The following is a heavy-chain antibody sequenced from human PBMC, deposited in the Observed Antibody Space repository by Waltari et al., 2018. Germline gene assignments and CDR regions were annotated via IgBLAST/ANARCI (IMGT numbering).Heavy chain of an antibody. V-gene: IGHV3-33*01. CDR1: GFTFKNYG. CDR2: FWADGVSK. D-gene: IGHD7-27*01. J-gene: IGHJ3*02. Sequence: QVQLVESGGGVVQPETSLRLSCAASGFTFKNYGMHWVRQAPGKGLEWVAGFWADGVSKNSGESVKGRFIISRDNDKSTLYLQMNSLRVEDTAMYYCARDLGLWGLDGSDIWGQGTMVTVSS. CDR3: ARDLGLWGLDGSDI.